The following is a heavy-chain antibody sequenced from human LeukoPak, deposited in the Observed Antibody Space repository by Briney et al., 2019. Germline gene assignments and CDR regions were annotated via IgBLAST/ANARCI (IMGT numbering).Heavy chain of an antibody. CDR2: ISYDGSNK. J-gene: IGHJ4*02. CDR3: ARVEAAGTHVDY. V-gene: IGHV3-30*04. CDR1: GFTFSSYA. D-gene: IGHD6-13*01. Sequence: PGGSLRLSCAASGFTFSSYAMHWVRQAPGKGLEWVAVISYDGSNKYYADSVKGRFTISRDNSKNTLYLQMNSLRAEDTAVYYCARVEAAGTHVDYWGQGTLVTVSS.